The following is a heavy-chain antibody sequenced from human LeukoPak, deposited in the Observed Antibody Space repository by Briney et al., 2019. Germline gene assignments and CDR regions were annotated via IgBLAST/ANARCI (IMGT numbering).Heavy chain of an antibody. Sequence: SGTLSLTCAVYGGSFSGYYWSLIRQPPGKGLEWIGEINHSGSTNYNPSLKSRVTISVDTSKNQFSLKLSSVTAADTAVYYCAVDWFGGNSKDAFDIWGQGTMVTVSS. V-gene: IGHV4-34*01. J-gene: IGHJ3*02. CDR1: GGSFSGYY. CDR2: INHSGST. D-gene: IGHD4-23*01. CDR3: AVDWFGGNSKDAFDI.